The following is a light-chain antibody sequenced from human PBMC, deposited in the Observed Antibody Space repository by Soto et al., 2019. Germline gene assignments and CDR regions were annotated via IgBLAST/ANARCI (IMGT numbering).Light chain of an antibody. V-gene: IGKV1-5*03. Sequence: DIQMTQSPSTLSASVGDRVTITCRASQSISSWLAWYQQKPGKAPKLLIYKASSLESGVPSRFSGSGSGTEFTLTSSSLQPDDFATYYCQQYNSYSTVGQGTKVEIK. CDR2: KAS. J-gene: IGKJ1*01. CDR3: QQYNSYST. CDR1: QSISSW.